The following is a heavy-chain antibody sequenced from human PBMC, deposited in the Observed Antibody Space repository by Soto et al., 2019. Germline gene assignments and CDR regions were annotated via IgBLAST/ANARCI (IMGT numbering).Heavy chain of an antibody. V-gene: IGHV3-48*03. D-gene: IGHD1-26*01. J-gene: IGHJ3*02. CDR1: GFIFSSYE. CDR2: IDFSGKTI. Sequence: EVQVVESGGGLVQSGGSLRLSGAASGFIFSSYEMNWVREAPGKGLEWISYIDFSGKTIHYADSVKGRFSISRDNAKNSVHLQMISLRGEDTAVYYCARGRGLSGSYYSFDIWGQGTMVTVSS. CDR3: ARGRGLSGSYYSFDI.